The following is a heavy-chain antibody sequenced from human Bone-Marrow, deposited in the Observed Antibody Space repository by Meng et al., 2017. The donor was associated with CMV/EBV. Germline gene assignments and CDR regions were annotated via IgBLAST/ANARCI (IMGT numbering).Heavy chain of an antibody. D-gene: IGHD5-12*01. J-gene: IGHJ6*02. Sequence: GESLKISCAASGFTLSSYWMHWVRQVPGKGLVWVSRIKSDGSSTSYADSVKGRFTISRDNAKNSLYLQMNSLRAEDMALYYCAKDISYDGDYYYGMDVWGQGTTVTVSS. V-gene: IGHV3-74*01. CDR2: IKSDGSST. CDR1: GFTLSSYW. CDR3: AKDISYDGDYYYGMDV.